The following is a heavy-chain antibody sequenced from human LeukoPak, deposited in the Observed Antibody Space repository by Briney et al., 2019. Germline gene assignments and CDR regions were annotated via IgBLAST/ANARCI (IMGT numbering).Heavy chain of an antibody. Sequence: GGSLRLSCAASGNYWRHWVRQAPGKGLVWVSHINSDGSWTSYADSVKGRFTISKDNAKNTVYLQMNSLRAEDTAVYYCVSFYETYWGRGTLVTVSS. CDR3: VSFYETY. D-gene: IGHD5/OR15-5a*01. J-gene: IGHJ4*02. CDR2: INSDGSWT. CDR1: GNYW. V-gene: IGHV3-74*01.